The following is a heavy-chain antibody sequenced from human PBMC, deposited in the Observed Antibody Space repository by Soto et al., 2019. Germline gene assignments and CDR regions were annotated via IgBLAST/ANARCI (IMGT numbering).Heavy chain of an antibody. CDR2: IYYSGST. CDR3: ARETVIIANFFDY. Sequence: QVQLQESGPGLVKPSQTLSLTCTVSGGSISSGGYYWIWIRQHPGKGLEWIGYIYYSGSTYYNPSLKSRVTISADTSKNQFSLKLSSVTAADTAVYYCARETVIIANFFDYWGQGTLVTVSS. V-gene: IGHV4-31*03. D-gene: IGHD3-10*01. J-gene: IGHJ4*02. CDR1: GGSISSGGYY.